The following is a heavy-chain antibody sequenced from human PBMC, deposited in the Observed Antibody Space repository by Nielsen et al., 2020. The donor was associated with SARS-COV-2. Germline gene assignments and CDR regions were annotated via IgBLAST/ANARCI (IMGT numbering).Heavy chain of an antibody. V-gene: IGHV3-21*01. Sequence: GGSLRLSCAASGFTFSSYSMNWVRQAPGKGLEWVSSISSSSSYIYYADSVKGRFTISRDNAKNSLYLQMNSLRAEDTAVYYCARAEPLLFYFDYWGQGTLVTVSS. CDR1: GFTFSSYS. CDR2: ISSSSSYI. D-gene: IGHD2-2*01. J-gene: IGHJ4*02. CDR3: ARAEPLLFYFDY.